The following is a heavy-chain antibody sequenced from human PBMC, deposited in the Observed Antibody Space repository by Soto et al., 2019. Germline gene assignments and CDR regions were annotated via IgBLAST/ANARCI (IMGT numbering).Heavy chain of an antibody. D-gene: IGHD4-17*01. CDR3: ARETPAGGDYVGDFDY. CDR1: GFTFSSYG. V-gene: IGHV3-33*01. J-gene: IGHJ4*02. CDR2: IWYDGSNK. Sequence: GGSLRLSCAASGFTFSSYGMHWVRQAPGKGLEWVAVIWYDGSNKYYADSVKGRFTISRDNSKNTLYLQMNSLRAEDTAVYYCARETPAGGDYVGDFDYWGQGTLVTVSS.